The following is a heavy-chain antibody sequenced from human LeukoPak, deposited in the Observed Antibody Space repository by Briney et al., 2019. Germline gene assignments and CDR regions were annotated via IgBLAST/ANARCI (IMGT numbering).Heavy chain of an antibody. D-gene: IGHD3-22*01. CDR2: TYYRSKWYN. J-gene: IGHJ4*02. V-gene: IGHV6-1*01. CDR1: GDSVSSNSAA. CDR3: ARENPSYYYDSSGYYL. Sequence: SQTLSLTCAISGDSVSSNSAARNWIRQSPSRGLEWLGRTYYRSKWYNDYAVSVKSRITINPDTSKNQFSLQLNSVTPEDTAVYYCARENPSYYYDSSGYYLWGQGTLVTVSS.